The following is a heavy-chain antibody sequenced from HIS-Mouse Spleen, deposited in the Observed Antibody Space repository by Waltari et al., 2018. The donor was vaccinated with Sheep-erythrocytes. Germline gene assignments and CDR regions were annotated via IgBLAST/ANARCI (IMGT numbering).Heavy chain of an antibody. CDR1: GYTFTGYH. CDR3: ARAYYDFWSGMAYYYGMDV. D-gene: IGHD3-3*01. J-gene: IGHJ6*02. CDR2: INPNSGGT. Sequence: QVQLVQSGAEVKKPGASVKVSCKASGYTFTGYHMPWVRQAPGQGLEWMGWINPNSGGTNYAQKFQGRVTMTRDTSISTAYMELSRLRSDDTAVYYCARAYYDFWSGMAYYYGMDVWGQGTTVTVSS. V-gene: IGHV1-2*02.